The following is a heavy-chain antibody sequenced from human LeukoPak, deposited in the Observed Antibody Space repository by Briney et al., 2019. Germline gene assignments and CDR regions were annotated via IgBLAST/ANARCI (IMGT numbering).Heavy chain of an antibody. CDR2: LHADGIER. J-gene: IGHJ4*02. CDR3: ARGGYSFDY. Sequence: GGSLRLSCAASGFTLSGYWMSWVRKAPGKGLKWVARLHADGIERYYVDPVKGRFTISRDNAKNSLHLQMYSLRLDDTAVYYCARGGYSFDYLGQGTLVTVSS. V-gene: IGHV3-7*01. D-gene: IGHD5-12*01. CDR1: GFTLSGYW.